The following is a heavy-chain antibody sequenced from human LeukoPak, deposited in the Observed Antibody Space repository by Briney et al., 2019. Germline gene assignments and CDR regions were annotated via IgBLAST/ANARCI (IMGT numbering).Heavy chain of an antibody. CDR1: GFTFDDYA. D-gene: IGHD5-18*01. CDR2: ISWNSGSI. J-gene: IGHJ4*02. V-gene: IGHV3-9*01. Sequence: PGGSLRLSCAASGFTFDDYAMHWVRQAPGKGLEWVSGISWNSGSIGYADSVKGRFTISRDNAKNSLYLQMNSLRAEDTAVYYCAVGNIGGYSPIDYWGQGTLVTVSS. CDR3: AVGNIGGYSPIDY.